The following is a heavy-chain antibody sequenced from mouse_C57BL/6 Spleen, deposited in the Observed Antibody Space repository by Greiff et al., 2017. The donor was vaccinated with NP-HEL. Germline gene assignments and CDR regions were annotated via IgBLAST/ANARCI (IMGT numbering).Heavy chain of an antibody. CDR3: ARDHDYDDAWFAY. CDR2: ISDGGSYT. CDR1: GFTFSSYA. J-gene: IGHJ3*01. V-gene: IGHV5-4*01. D-gene: IGHD2-4*01. Sequence: EVHLVESGGGLVKPGGSLKLSCAASGFTFSSYAMSWVRQTPEKRLAWVATISDGGSYTYYPDNVKGRFTISRDNAKNNLYLQMSHLKSEDTAMYYCARDHDYDDAWFAYWGQGTLVTVSA.